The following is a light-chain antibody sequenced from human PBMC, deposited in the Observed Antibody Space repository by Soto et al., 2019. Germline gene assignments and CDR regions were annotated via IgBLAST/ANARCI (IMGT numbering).Light chain of an antibody. CDR3: QHFDSLPLS. CDR2: DAS. CDR1: QDISNY. J-gene: IGKJ3*01. Sequence: DIQMTQSPPSLSASVGDRVTITCQASQDISNYLNWYQQKLGKAPKLLIYDASNLETGVSSRFSGSGSGTDFTLTISSLQPEDSATYYCQHFDSLPLSFGAGTKVQIK. V-gene: IGKV1-33*01.